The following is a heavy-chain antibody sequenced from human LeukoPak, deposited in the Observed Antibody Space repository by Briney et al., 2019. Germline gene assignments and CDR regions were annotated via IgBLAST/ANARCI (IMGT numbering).Heavy chain of an antibody. Sequence: SETLSLTCAVSGYSISSGYYWGWIRQPPGKGLEWIGSMYHSGSTYYNPSLKSRVSISVGTSKNQFSLKLSSVTAADTAVYYCARSRQGWWLLDYWGQGTLVTVSS. J-gene: IGHJ4*02. D-gene: IGHD5-12*01. V-gene: IGHV4-38-2*01. CDR1: GYSISSGYY. CDR2: MYHSGST. CDR3: ARSRQGWWLLDY.